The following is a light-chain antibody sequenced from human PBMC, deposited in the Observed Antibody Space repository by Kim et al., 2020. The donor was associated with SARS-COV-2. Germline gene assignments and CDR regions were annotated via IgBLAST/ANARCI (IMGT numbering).Light chain of an antibody. CDR2: EVH. CDR1: SSDVGGYNY. J-gene: IGLJ2*01. Sequence: QSALTQPPSASGSPGQSVTISCTGSSSDVGGYNYVSWYQQHPGKAPRLVIYEVHKRPSGVPDRFSGSKSGNTASLTVSGLQPEDEAVYYCCSYTAFNTLIFGGGTKLTVL. CDR3: CSYTAFNTLI. V-gene: IGLV2-8*01.